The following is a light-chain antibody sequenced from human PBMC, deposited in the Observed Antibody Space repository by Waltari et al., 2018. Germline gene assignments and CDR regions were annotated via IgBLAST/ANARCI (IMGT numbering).Light chain of an antibody. CDR1: ALPKQF. CDR2: KDT. J-gene: IGLJ2*01. V-gene: IGLV3-25*03. CDR3: QSGDSSGVVV. Sequence: SYELTQPPSVSVSPGQTARITCSGDALPKQFAFWYQQKSGQAPVVVIYKDTERPSGIPDGISGSSSGTTVTLTISGAQAEDEADYYCQSGDSSGVVVFGGGTKLTVL.